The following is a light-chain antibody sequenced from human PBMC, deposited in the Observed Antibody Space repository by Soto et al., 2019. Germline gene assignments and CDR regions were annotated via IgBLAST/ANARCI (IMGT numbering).Light chain of an antibody. CDR2: WAS. CDR1: QSLLYRSNNKNY. CDR3: QQYLAIPRT. J-gene: IGKJ1*01. Sequence: IVMTQSPDSLAVSLVESATISCKSSQSLLYRSNNKNYLAWYQQKPGQPPRLLIYWASTRESGVPDRFSGSGSGTDFTLTISSLQAEDVAVYYCQQYLAIPRTFGQGTKVDI. V-gene: IGKV4-1*01.